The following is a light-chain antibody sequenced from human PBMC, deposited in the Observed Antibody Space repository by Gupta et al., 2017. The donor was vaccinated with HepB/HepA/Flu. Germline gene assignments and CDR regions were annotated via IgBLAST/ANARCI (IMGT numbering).Light chain of an antibody. J-gene: IGKJ3*01. Sequence: DIQMTQSPSPLPAPVGVRVTITSPASQDISNYLNWYQQKPGKAPRLLIYDASKWETGVPARFSGSGSGTDFTFTISSVEPEDVAIYYCQQDDNRPRAFGHGTKVDIK. CDR2: DAS. V-gene: IGKV1-33*01. CDR3: QQDDNRPRA. CDR1: QDISNY.